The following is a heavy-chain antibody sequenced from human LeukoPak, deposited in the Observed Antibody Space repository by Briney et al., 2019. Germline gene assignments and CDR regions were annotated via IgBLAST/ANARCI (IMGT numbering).Heavy chain of an antibody. J-gene: IGHJ6*03. CDR1: EGTFSSYA. Sequence: ASVKVSCKASEGTFSSYAISWVRQAPGQGLEWMGGIIPIFGTANYAQKFQGRVTITTDESTSTAYMELSSLRSEDTAVYYCARTACGDYGDGAYYYYYMDVWGKGTTVTVSS. CDR2: IIPIFGTA. D-gene: IGHD4-17*01. V-gene: IGHV1-69*05. CDR3: ARTACGDYGDGAYYYYYMDV.